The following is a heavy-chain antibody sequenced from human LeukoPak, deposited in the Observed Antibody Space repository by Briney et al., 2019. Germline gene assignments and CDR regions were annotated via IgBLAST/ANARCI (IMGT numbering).Heavy chain of an antibody. CDR3: ARDFGFSPSSGYSFHY. CDR2: IWYDGSNR. D-gene: IGHD3-22*01. CDR1: VFTFSRYG. V-gene: IGHV3-33*01. J-gene: IGHJ4*02. Sequence: GGSLRLSCAASVFTFSRYGIHCVRQAPGKGLEWVAVIWYDGSNRQYVDSVKGRFTISRDNSKNTLYLQMNSLRADDTAVYYCARDFGFSPSSGYSFHYWGQGTLVTVSS.